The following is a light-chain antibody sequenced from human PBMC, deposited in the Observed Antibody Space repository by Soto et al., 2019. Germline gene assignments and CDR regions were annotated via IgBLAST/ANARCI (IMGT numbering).Light chain of an antibody. CDR3: QTWGPGFVV. CDR2: LNSDGSH. CDR1: SGHSTYA. J-gene: IGLJ2*01. Sequence: QSVLTQSPSASASLGASVKLTCTLSSGHSTYAIAWHQQQPEKGPRYLMNLNSDGSHTKGDGIPDRFSGSSSGAERYLTISSVQSEDEADYYCQTWGPGFVVFGGGTQLTVL. V-gene: IGLV4-69*01.